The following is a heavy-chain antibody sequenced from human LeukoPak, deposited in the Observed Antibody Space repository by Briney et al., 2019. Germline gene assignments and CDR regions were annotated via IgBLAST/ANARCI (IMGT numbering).Heavy chain of an antibody. CDR3: ASDLYYYDSSGYYVGSP. V-gene: IGHV3-74*01. CDR2: INSDGSST. Sequence: GGSLRLSCAASGFTFSSYWMHWVRQAPGKALVWVSRINSDGSSTSYADSVKGRFTISRDNAKNTLYLQMNSLRAEDTAVYYCASDLYYYDSSGYYVGSPWGQGTLVTVSS. CDR1: GFTFSSYW. J-gene: IGHJ5*02. D-gene: IGHD3-22*01.